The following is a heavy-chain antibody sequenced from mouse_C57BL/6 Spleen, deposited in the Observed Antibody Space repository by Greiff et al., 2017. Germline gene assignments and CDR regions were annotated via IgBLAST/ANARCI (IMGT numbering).Heavy chain of an antibody. Sequence: EVQLVESGGGLVKPGGSLKLSCAASGFTFSSYTMSWVRQTPEKRLEWVATISGGGGNTYYPDSVKGRFTISRDNAKNTLYLQMSSLRSEDTALYYCARHGSSSSWFAYWGQGTLVTVSA. CDR2: ISGGGGNT. D-gene: IGHD1-1*01. CDR3: ARHGSSSSWFAY. J-gene: IGHJ3*01. CDR1: GFTFSSYT. V-gene: IGHV5-9*01.